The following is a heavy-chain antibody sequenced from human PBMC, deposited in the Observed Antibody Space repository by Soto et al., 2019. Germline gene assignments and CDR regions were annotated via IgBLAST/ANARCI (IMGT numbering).Heavy chain of an antibody. J-gene: IGHJ6*02. V-gene: IGHV4-61*01. CDR3: ARMTMDIVATLGMDV. Sequence: ASETLSLTCTVSGGSVSSGSYYWGWIRKPPGKGLEWIGYIYYSGSTNYNPSLKSRVTISVDTSKNQFSLKLSSVTAADTAVYYCARMTMDIVATLGMDVWGQGTTVTVSS. CDR1: GGSVSSGSYY. CDR2: IYYSGST. D-gene: IGHD5-12*01.